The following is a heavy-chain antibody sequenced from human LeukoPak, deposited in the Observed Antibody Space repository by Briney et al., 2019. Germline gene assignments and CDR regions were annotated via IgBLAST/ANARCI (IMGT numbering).Heavy chain of an antibody. D-gene: IGHD3-10*01. CDR3: AGGRGVISPFDY. CDR2: ISSSSSYT. V-gene: IGHV3-11*03. CDR1: GFTFSDYY. J-gene: IGHJ4*02. Sequence: GGSLRLSCAASGFTFSDYYMSWIRQAPGKGLEWVSYISSSSSYTNYADSVKGRFTISRDNAKNSLYLQMSSLRAEDTAVYYCAGGRGVISPFDYWGQGTLVTVSS.